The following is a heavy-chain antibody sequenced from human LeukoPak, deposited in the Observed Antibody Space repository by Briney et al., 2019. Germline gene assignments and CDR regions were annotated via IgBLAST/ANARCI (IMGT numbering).Heavy chain of an antibody. CDR1: GFTFSSYA. D-gene: IGHD3-22*01. CDR3: AKDVEEVVIFGD. Sequence: PGGSLRLSCAASGFTFSSYAMSWVRQAPGKGLEWVSAISGSGGSTYYADSVKGRFTISRDNSKNTLYLQMNSLRAEDTAAYYCAKDVEEVVIFGDWGQGTLVTVST. V-gene: IGHV3-23*01. J-gene: IGHJ4*02. CDR2: ISGSGGST.